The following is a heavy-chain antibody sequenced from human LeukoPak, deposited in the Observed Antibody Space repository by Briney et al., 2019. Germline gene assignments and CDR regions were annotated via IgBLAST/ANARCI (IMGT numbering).Heavy chain of an antibody. J-gene: IGHJ3*02. V-gene: IGHV4-30-4*01. CDR3: ARGVGGNFDLPPTFDI. CDR1: GGSISSGDYY. Sequence: SETLSLTCTVSGGSISSGDYYWSWIRQPPGKGLEWIGYIYYSGSTYYNPSLKSRVTMSVDTSKNQFSLKLSSVTAADTAVYYCARGVGGNFDLPPTFDIWGQGTMVTVSS. CDR2: IYYSGST. D-gene: IGHD3-9*01.